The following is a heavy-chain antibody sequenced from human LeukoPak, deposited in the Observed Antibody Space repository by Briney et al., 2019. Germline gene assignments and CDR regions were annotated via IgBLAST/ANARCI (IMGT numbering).Heavy chain of an antibody. Sequence: GSLRVSCAASGFTFGSYWMSWVRQAPGKGLEWVANIKQDGSEKYYVDSVKGRFTISRDNAKNTLYLQMNSLRVEDTAVYYCASSPVITRDWGQGTLVTVSS. CDR1: GFTFGSYW. CDR2: IKQDGSEK. CDR3: ASSPVITRD. V-gene: IGHV3-7*01. D-gene: IGHD3-22*01. J-gene: IGHJ4*02.